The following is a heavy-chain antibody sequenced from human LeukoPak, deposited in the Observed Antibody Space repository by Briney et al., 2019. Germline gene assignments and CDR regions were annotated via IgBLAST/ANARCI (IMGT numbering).Heavy chain of an antibody. Sequence: PGGSLRLSCATSGLIFNYYAMSWVRQAPGKGLEWVSGISGSDGSTYYADSVKGRFSISRDNSKKTLFLQMNSLRAEDTAVYYCAKSGYSSGWFRAFDIWGQGTLVTVSS. J-gene: IGHJ3*02. CDR2: ISGSDGST. V-gene: IGHV3-23*01. CDR1: GLIFNYYA. D-gene: IGHD6-19*01. CDR3: AKSGYSSGWFRAFDI.